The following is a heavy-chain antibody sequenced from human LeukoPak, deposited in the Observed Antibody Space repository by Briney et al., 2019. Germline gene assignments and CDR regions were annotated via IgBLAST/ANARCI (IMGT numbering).Heavy chain of an antibody. V-gene: IGHV3-11*01. CDR3: ARETGSGSYLLDY. Sequence: TGGSLRLSCAASGFTFSDYYMSWIRQAPGKGLEWVSYISSRSSAIYYADSVKGRFTISRDNAKNSLYLQMNSLRAEDTAVYYCARETGSGSYLLDYWGQGTLVTVSS. CDR1: GFTFSDYY. J-gene: IGHJ4*02. CDR2: ISSRSSAI. D-gene: IGHD1-26*01.